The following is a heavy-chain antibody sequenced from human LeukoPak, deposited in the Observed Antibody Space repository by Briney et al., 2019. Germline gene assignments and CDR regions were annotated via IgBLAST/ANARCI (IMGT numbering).Heavy chain of an antibody. CDR2: INSVGGST. CDR3: ARDPTSMYYYDSSGYYCDY. Sequence: GGSLRLSCAASGFTFSSYWMDWVRQAPGKGLVWVSRINSVGGSTSYADSVKGRFTISRDNAKNTLYLQMNSRRADDTAVYYCARDPTSMYYYDSSGYYCDYWGQGTLVTVSS. D-gene: IGHD3-22*01. V-gene: IGHV3-74*01. CDR1: GFTFSSYW. J-gene: IGHJ4*02.